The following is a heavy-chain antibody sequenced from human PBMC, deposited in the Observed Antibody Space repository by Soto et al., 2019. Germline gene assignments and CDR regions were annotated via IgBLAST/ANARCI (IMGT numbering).Heavy chain of an antibody. Sequence: GGSLRLSCAASGFSFSSNAMSWVRQAPGKGLEWVSAISGSGGSTYYADSVRGRFTVSRDNSKNTLYLQMNSMRADDTAVYYCAKDQKWFGEFDFWGQGPLVTVSS. CDR1: GFSFSSNA. CDR3: AKDQKWFGEFDF. J-gene: IGHJ4*02. CDR2: ISGSGGST. D-gene: IGHD3-10*01. V-gene: IGHV3-23*01.